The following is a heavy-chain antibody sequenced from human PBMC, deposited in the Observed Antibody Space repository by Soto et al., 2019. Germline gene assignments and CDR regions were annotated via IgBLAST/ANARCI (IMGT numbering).Heavy chain of an antibody. CDR3: ARVGHDYYYYGMDV. V-gene: IGHV3-30*03. J-gene: IGHJ6*02. Sequence: QVHLVESGGGVVQPGRSLRVSCAASGFDFRNYGMQWVRQAPGKGLEWMAVISSDGNNEYSADSVRGRFTIPRDNSKNTLYLQMNTLRGEDTALYYCARVGHDYYYYGMDVWGQGTTVTVS. CDR2: ISSDGNNE. CDR1: GFDFRNYG.